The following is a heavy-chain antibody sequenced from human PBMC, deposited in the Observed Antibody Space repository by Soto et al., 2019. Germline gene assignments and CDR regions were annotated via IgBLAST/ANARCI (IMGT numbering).Heavy chain of an antibody. D-gene: IGHD3-9*01. CDR3: ERDPRERTRQTGKCLDS. Sequence: PGASLRSSRAASGFTFRSYWMHWVRQAPGKVLVLVSRINSDGISTSYAYSVKGRFTISRDNSNNTLYLQMNSLRAEDTAVYYCERDPRERTRQTGKCLDSSGQGTLVTVSS. J-gene: IGHJ4*02. CDR1: GFTFRSYW. CDR2: INSDGIST. V-gene: IGHV3-74*01.